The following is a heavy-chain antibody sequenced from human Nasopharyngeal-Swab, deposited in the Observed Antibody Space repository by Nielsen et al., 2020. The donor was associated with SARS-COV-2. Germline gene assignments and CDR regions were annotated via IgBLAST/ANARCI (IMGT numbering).Heavy chain of an antibody. CDR2: TSWNSGDL. CDR3: AKDGDHGDFTVGIDS. J-gene: IGHJ4*02. CDR1: GFTFDDYA. V-gene: IGHV3-9*01. Sequence: SLKISCAASGFTFDDYAMHWVRQAPGKGLEWVSGTSWNSGDLGYADSVKGRFTISRDNAKNSLYLQMNSLRTEDTAFYYCAKDGDHGDFTVGIDSWGQGTLVTVSS. D-gene: IGHD4-17*01.